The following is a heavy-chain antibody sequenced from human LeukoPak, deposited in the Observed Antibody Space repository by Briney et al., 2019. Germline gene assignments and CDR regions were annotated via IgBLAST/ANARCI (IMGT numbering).Heavy chain of an antibody. CDR3: AHIAATGNNWFDP. V-gene: IGHV3-30-3*01. Sequence: GGSLRLSCAASGFTFSTYAVHWVRQAPGKGLEWVAVISYDGSNKYYTDSVKGRFTISRDNSKNTLYLQMNSLRAEDTAVYYCAHIAATGNNWFDPWGQGTLVTVSS. J-gene: IGHJ5*02. CDR1: GFTFSTYA. CDR2: ISYDGSNK. D-gene: IGHD6-13*01.